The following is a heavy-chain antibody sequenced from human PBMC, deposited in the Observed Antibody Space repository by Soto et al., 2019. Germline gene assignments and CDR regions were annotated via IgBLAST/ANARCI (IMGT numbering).Heavy chain of an antibody. D-gene: IGHD1-1*01. J-gene: IGHJ6*02. V-gene: IGHV1-3*01. CDR3: ARGKGMEENYYYYGLDI. Sequence: QVQVVQSGAEVKKPGASVKISCKASGYTFSTHAMHWVRQAPGQSLEWMGWINGGTGQTKHSHRFQDRISITRDTSAKTAYMEVSSPRSEDTAVYYWARGKGMEENYYYYGLDIWGQGTTVTVSS. CDR2: INGGTGQT. CDR1: GYTFSTHA.